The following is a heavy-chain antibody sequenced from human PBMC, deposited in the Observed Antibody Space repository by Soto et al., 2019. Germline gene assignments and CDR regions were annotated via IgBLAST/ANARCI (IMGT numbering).Heavy chain of an antibody. CDR2: IYYSGST. Sequence: QVQLQESGPGLVKPSETLSLTCTVSGGSVSSGSYYWSWIRQPPGKGLAWIGYIYYSGSTNYNPSLKSRVTISVDTSKNQFSLKLSSVTAADTAVYYCARDQSELRFLEWLPRGYFEYWGQGTLVTVSS. CDR1: GGSVSSGSYY. D-gene: IGHD3-3*01. CDR3: ARDQSELRFLEWLPRGYFEY. V-gene: IGHV4-61*01. J-gene: IGHJ4*02.